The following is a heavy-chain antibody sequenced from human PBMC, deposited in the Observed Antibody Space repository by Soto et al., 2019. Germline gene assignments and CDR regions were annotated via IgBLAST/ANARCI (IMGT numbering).Heavy chain of an antibody. J-gene: IGHJ6*02. CDR1: GYSFTSYW. V-gene: IGHV5-51*01. D-gene: IGHD2-8*01. CDR2: IYPGDSDT. CDR3: ARRIKGCTNGVCYYYYGMDV. Sequence: GESLKISCKGSGYSFTSYWIGWVRQMPGKGLEWMGIIYPGDSDTRYSPSFQGQVTISADKSISTAYLQWSSLKASDTAMYYCARRIKGCTNGVCYYYYGMDVWGQGTTVTVSS.